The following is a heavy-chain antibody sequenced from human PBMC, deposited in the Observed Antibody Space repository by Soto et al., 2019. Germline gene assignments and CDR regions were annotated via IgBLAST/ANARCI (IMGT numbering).Heavy chain of an antibody. CDR3: TRGITLIRGVIPPGYYYGRDV. D-gene: IGHD3-10*01. Sequence: QVQLVQSGAEVKKPGSSVKVSCKASGGTFSSYAIRWVRQAPGQGLEWMGGFNPIFETANYAQKFQGRVTITADESTNTAYMELSSLRSEDKAVYYCTRGITLIRGVIPPGYYYGRDVWGHGTTVAVSS. CDR2: FNPIFETA. J-gene: IGHJ6*02. V-gene: IGHV1-69*01. CDR1: GGTFSSYA.